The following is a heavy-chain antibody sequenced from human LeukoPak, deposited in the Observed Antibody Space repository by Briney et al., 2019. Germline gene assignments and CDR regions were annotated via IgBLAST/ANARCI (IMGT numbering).Heavy chain of an antibody. CDR1: GFTFSSYD. Sequence: GGSLRLSCAASGFTFSSYDLNWVRQAPGKGLEWVSYISSSGSTMYYADSVKGRFTISRDNAKNSLYLQMNSLRAEDTAVYYCAKISGYNYGYDDYFDYWGQGTLVTVSS. D-gene: IGHD5-18*01. CDR2: ISSSGSTM. J-gene: IGHJ4*02. CDR3: AKISGYNYGYDDYFDY. V-gene: IGHV3-48*03.